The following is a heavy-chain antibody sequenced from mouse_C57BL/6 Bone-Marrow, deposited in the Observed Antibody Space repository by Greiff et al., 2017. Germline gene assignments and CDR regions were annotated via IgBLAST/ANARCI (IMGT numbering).Heavy chain of an antibody. Sequence: DVHLVESGEGLVKPGGSLKLSCAASGFNFSSYAMSWVRQTPEKRLEWVAYISSGGDYIYYADTVKGRFTISRDNASNTLYLQMSSLKSEDTAMYYYTRRTYGDYLYFDYWGQGTTLTVSS. J-gene: IGHJ2*01. CDR1: GFNFSSYA. D-gene: IGHD2-13*01. CDR3: TRRTYGDYLYFDY. CDR2: ISSGGDYI. V-gene: IGHV5-9-1*02.